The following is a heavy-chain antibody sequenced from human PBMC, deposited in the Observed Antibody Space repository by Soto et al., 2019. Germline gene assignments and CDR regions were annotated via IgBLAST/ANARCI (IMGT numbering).Heavy chain of an antibody. CDR1: GFTFSGSA. J-gene: IGHJ3*02. V-gene: IGHV3-73*01. CDR3: ARLDAPGDRAFYI. CDR2: IRDKGNGYAT. Sequence: EVQLVESGGGLVQPGGSLKLSCAGSGFTFSGSAIHWVRQASGKGLEWVARIRDKGNGYATGYAASVTGRFTISRDDSNNMAFLQMNMLSTEDTAVYYCARLDAPGDRAFYIWGQGTMVTVSS.